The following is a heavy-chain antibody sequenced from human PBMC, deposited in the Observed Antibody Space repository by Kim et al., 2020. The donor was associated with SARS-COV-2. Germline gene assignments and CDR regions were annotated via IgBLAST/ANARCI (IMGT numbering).Heavy chain of an antibody. CDR1: GGSFSGYY. CDR3: ARKDILTGYYIPVNAFDI. J-gene: IGHJ3*02. Sequence: SETLSLTCAVYGGSFSGYYWSWIRQPPGKGLEWIGEINHSGSTNYNPSLKSRVTISVDTSKNQFSLKLSSVTATDTAVYYCARKDILTGYYIPVNAFDIWG. D-gene: IGHD3-9*01. V-gene: IGHV4-34*01. CDR2: INHSGST.